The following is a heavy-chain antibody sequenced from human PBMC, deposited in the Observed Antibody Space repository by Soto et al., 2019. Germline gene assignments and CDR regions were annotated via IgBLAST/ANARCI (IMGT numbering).Heavy chain of an antibody. D-gene: IGHD4-17*01. Sequence: SETLSLTCTVSGGSISSYYLSWIRQPPGKGLEWIGYIYYSGSTNYNPSLKSRVTISVDTSKNQFSLKLSSVTAADTAVYYCARVAYGGKEYGMDVWGQGTTVTVSS. J-gene: IGHJ6*02. V-gene: IGHV4-59*01. CDR3: ARVAYGGKEYGMDV. CDR1: GGSISSYY. CDR2: IYYSGST.